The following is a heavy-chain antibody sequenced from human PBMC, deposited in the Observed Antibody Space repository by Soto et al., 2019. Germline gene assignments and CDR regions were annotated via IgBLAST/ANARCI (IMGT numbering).Heavy chain of an antibody. J-gene: IGHJ5*02. CDR3: ARDRAVYAINNWFDP. Sequence: TGGSLRLSCTASGFPFSSYGMHWVRQAPGKGLEWVAVIWYDGNDKYYADSVKGRFTISRDNSKNTLFLQMNSLRAEDTAVYYCARDRAVYAINNWFDPWGQGTLVTVSS. CDR2: IWYDGNDK. D-gene: IGHD2-8*01. V-gene: IGHV3-33*01. CDR1: GFPFSSYG.